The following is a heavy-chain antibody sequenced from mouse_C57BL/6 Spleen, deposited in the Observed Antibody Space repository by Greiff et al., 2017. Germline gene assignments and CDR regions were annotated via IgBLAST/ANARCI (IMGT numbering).Heavy chain of an antibody. CDR2: ISNGGGST. J-gene: IGHJ4*01. CDR1: GFTFSDYY. V-gene: IGHV5-12*01. CDR3: AQTAQATWDAMDY. Sequence: EVQGVESGGGLVQPGGSLKLSCAASGFTFSDYYMYWVRQTPEKRLEWVAYISNGGGSTYYPDTVKGRFTISRDNAKNTLYLQMSRLKSEDTAMYYCAQTAQATWDAMDYWGQGTSVTVSS. D-gene: IGHD3-2*02.